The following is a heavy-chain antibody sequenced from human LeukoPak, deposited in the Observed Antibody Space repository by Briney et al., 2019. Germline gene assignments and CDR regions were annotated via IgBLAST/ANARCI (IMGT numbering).Heavy chain of an antibody. CDR3: ARVSYCSSTSCYAGPHFDYYYGMDV. CDR1: GGSFSGYY. D-gene: IGHD2-2*01. V-gene: IGHV4-34*01. J-gene: IGHJ6*02. Sequence: SETLSLTCAVYGGSFSGYYWSWIRPPPGKGLEWIGEINHSGSTNYNPSLKSRVTISVDTSKNQFSLKLSSVTAADTAVYYCARVSYCSSTSCYAGPHFDYYYGMDVWGQGTTVTVSS. CDR2: INHSGST.